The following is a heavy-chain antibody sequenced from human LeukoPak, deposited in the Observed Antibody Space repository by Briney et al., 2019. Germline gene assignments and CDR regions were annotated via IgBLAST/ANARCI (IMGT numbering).Heavy chain of an antibody. CDR3: ARGGSWYQWFDP. V-gene: IGHV4-59*01. D-gene: IGHD6-13*01. CDR1: GGSISTYY. J-gene: IGHJ5*02. CDR2: IYYSGST. Sequence: SETLSLTCTVSGGSISTYYWSWIRQPPGRGLEWIGYIYYSGSTNYNPSLKSRVTISVGTSKNQFSLKLSSVTAADTAVYYCARGGSWYQWFDPWGQGTLVTVSS.